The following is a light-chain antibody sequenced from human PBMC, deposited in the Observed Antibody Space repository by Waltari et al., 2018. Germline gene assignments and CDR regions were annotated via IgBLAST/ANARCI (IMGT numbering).Light chain of an antibody. CDR2: DVS. CDR1: SSDLGGYSF. Sequence: QSALTQPASVSGSPGQSITISCTRSSSDLGGYSFVSWYQQHPGKAPKLMIYDVSHRPSGVSSRFSCSKSGNTASLTISGLQPEDEADYYCSSYTSIIPPFLFGTGTKVTVL. J-gene: IGLJ1*01. V-gene: IGLV2-14*01. CDR3: SSYTSIIPPFL.